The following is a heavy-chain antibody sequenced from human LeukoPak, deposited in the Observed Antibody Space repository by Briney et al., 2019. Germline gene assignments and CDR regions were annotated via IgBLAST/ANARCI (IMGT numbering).Heavy chain of an antibody. D-gene: IGHD1-26*01. CDR1: GFTFSSYA. V-gene: IGHV3-23*01. Sequence: GGSLRLSCAASGFTFSSYAMSWVRQAPGKGLEWVSAISGSGGSTYYADSVKGRFTISRDNSKNTLYLRMNSLRAEDTAVYYCAKGSMSGSYYRYFDYWGQGTLVTVSS. CDR2: ISGSGGST. CDR3: AKGSMSGSYYRYFDY. J-gene: IGHJ4*02.